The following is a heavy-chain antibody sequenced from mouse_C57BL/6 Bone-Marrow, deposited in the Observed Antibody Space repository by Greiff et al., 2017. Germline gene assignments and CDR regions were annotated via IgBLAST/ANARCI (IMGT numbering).Heavy chain of an antibody. CDR1: GYTFTRYW. Sequence: VQLQQPGAELVKPGASVKMSCKASGYTFTRYWITWVKQRPGHGLEWIGDIYPGSGSTNYNEKFKSKAPLTVDTSSSTAYMQLSSLTSEDSAVYDCARIWFYGIRLDEWGQGTTLTVSS. J-gene: IGHJ2*01. CDR2: IYPGSGST. CDR3: ARIWFYGIRLDE. V-gene: IGHV1-55*01. D-gene: IGHD1-1*01.